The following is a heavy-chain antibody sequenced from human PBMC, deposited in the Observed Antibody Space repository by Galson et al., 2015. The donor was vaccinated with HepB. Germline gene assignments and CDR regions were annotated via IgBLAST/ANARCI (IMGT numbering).Heavy chain of an antibody. V-gene: IGHV3-23*01. Sequence: SLRLSCAASGFTFSTYAMTWVRQAPGRGLEWVSAISGTGGTYYADSIKGRFTVSRDTSKNMLYLQMINLRAEDTAVYYCAKRREGSVYYFDYWGQGTLVTVSS. CDR2: ISGTGGT. J-gene: IGHJ4*02. CDR1: GFTFSTYA. CDR3: AKRREGSVYYFDY. D-gene: IGHD3-10*01.